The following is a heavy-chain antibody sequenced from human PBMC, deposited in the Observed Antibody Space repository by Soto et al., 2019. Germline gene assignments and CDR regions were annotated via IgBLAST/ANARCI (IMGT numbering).Heavy chain of an antibody. Sequence: PSETLSLTCAVSGGCISSGGYSWSWIRQPPGKGLEWIGYIYHSGSTYYNPSLKSRVTISVDRSKNQFSLKLSSVTAADTAVYYCAGGIAARPLGYWGQGTLVTVSS. J-gene: IGHJ4*02. CDR2: IYHSGST. D-gene: IGHD6-6*01. CDR1: GGCISSGGYS. V-gene: IGHV4-30-2*01. CDR3: AGGIAARPLGY.